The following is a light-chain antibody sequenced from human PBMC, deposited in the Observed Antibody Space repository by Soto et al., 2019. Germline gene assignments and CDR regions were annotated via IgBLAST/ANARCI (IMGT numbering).Light chain of an antibody. CDR3: SSYTSSSTIYV. CDR1: SSDVGGYNY. V-gene: IGLV2-14*01. CDR2: EVS. Sequence: ALTQPASVSGSPGQSITISCTGTSSDVGGYNYVSWYQQHPGKAPKLMIYEVSNRPSGVSNRFSGSKSGNTASLTISGLQAEDEADYYCSSYTSSSTIYVFGTGTKVTV. J-gene: IGLJ1*01.